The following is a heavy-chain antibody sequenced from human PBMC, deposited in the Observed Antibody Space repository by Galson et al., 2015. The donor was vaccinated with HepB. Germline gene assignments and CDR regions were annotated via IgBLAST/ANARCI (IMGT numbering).Heavy chain of an antibody. J-gene: IGHJ4*02. CDR3: VFLRGNDLKPLDY. CDR2: ISASGSTI. D-gene: IGHD5-12*01. CDR1: TFIFSTYS. V-gene: IGHV3-48*03. Sequence: LRLSCAASTFIFSTYSMNWVRQAPGMGLEWLSYISASGSTIYYADSVKGRFTISRDNAKNSLYLQMNSLRPEDTAVYFCVFLRGNDLKPLDYWGQGILVTVSS.